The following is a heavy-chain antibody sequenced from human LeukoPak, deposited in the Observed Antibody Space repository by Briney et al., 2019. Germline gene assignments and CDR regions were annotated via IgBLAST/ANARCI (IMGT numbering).Heavy chain of an antibody. CDR1: GYTFTDYY. V-gene: IGHV1-69-2*01. D-gene: IGHD3-3*01. Sequence: EASVKVSCKASGYTFTDYYMHWVQQAPGKGLEWMGGVDPEDGETIYVEKFQGRVTITADTSTDTAYMELSSLRSEDTAVYYCATIFADLGFDYWGQGTLVTVSS. CDR2: VDPEDGET. CDR3: ATIFADLGFDY. J-gene: IGHJ4*02.